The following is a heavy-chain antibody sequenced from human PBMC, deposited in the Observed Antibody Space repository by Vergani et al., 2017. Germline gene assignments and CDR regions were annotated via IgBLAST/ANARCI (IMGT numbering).Heavy chain of an antibody. V-gene: IGHV3-23*01. Sequence: EVQLLESGGSLKQPGGSVRLSCAASGFTFSTYAMHWVRQAPGKGLEWVSGISGSGGSTDYTDSVKGRFTISRDISKNRLYLQMNSLRAEDTAVYYCAKDHSGYDYWYFDYWGQGTLVTVSS. CDR3: AKDHSGYDYWYFDY. J-gene: IGHJ4*02. CDR1: GFTFSTYA. D-gene: IGHD5-12*01. CDR2: ISGSGGST.